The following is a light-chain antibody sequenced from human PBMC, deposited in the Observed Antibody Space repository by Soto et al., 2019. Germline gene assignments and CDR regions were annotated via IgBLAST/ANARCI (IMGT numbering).Light chain of an antibody. V-gene: IGKV1-9*01. CDR1: QGISSF. J-gene: IGKJ3*01. CDR2: GAS. Sequence: IQLTQSPSSLSASVGDRVTITCRASQGISSFLAWYQQKPGKAPKLLIYGASTLQRGVPSRFSGSGSGTDFTLIIGSLQPEDFATYYCQQLNSFPIPFGPGTKVDIK. CDR3: QQLNSFPIP.